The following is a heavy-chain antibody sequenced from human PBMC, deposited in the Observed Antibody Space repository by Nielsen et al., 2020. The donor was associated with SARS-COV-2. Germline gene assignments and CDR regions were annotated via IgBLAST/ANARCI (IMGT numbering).Heavy chain of an antibody. CDR1: GYTFTSYG. V-gene: IGHV1-18*01. CDR2: ISAYNGNT. D-gene: IGHD4-17*01. J-gene: IGHJ6*02. Sequence: ASVKVSCKASGYTFTSYGISWVRQAPGQGLEWMGWISAYNGNTNYAQKLQGRVTITADKSTSTAYMELSSLRSEDTAVYYCVDGATVTTGYYYGMDVWGQGTTVTVSS. CDR3: VDGATVTTGYYYGMDV.